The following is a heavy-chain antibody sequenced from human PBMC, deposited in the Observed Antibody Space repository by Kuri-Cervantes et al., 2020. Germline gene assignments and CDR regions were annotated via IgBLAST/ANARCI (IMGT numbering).Heavy chain of an antibody. Sequence: ASVKVSCKASGYTFTGYYMHWVRQAPGQGLEWMGWINPNSGGTNYAQKFQGWVTMTRDTSISTAYLQWSSLKASDTAMYYCARRSSLPGSGSYYNDYYYGMDVWGQGTTVTVSS. CDR1: GYTFTGYY. D-gene: IGHD3-10*01. J-gene: IGHJ6*02. CDR3: ARRSSLPGSGSYYNDYYYGMDV. V-gene: IGHV1-2*04. CDR2: INPNSGGT.